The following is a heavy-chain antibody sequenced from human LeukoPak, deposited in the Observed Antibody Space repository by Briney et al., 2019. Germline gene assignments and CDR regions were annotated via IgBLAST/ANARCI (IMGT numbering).Heavy chain of an antibody. J-gene: IGHJ4*02. V-gene: IGHV3-23*01. D-gene: IGHD4-17*01. CDR2: ISDSGDGT. Sequence: GGSLRLSCAGSGFTFRSYAMSWVRQSPVKGLEWVSAISDSGDGTYYADSVKARFTISRDNSKNTVYLEMNSLKADDTAVYFCAKDARGEYGHYFDYWGQGALVTVSS. CDR3: AKDARGEYGHYFDY. CDR1: GFTFRSYA.